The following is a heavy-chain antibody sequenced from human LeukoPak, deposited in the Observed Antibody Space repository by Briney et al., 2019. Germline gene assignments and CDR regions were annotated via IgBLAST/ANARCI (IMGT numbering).Heavy chain of an antibody. CDR3: AREMGSGSRMSFDA. CDR2: IYPGDSGT. V-gene: IGHV5-51*01. CDR1: GYSFISYW. Sequence: GESLRISCQASGYSFISYWIGWVRQMPGKGLEWMGIIYPGDSGTKYSPSFQGQVTFSADKVSNTAYLQWSSLKSSDTAMYYCAREMGSGSRMSFDAWGQGTMVTVSS. J-gene: IGHJ3*01. D-gene: IGHD2-8*01.